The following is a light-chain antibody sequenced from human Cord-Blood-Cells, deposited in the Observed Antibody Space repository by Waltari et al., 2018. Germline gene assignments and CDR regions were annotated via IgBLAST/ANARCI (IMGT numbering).Light chain of an antibody. CDR2: DAS. V-gene: IGKV3-11*01. CDR1: QSVSSY. Sequence: EIVLTQSPAPLSLSPGERATLSCRASQSVSSYLAWYQQKPGQAPRLLIYDASNRATGIPARFSGSGSGTDFTLTISSLEPEEFAVYYCQQRSNTFGGGTKVEIK. J-gene: IGKJ4*01. CDR3: QQRSNT.